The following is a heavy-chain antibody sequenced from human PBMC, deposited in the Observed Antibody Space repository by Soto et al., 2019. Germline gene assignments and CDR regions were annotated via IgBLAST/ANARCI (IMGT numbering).Heavy chain of an antibody. CDR1: GYKVSTWHNFTSYW. J-gene: IGHJ4*02. CDR2: IYPGDSDT. CDR3: ARHGRYGVSSIDY. Sequence: AESLNISCMGSGYKVSTWHNFTSYWIAWVRQMPGEGLEWMGIIYPGDSDTRYSPAFQGQVTSSADKSINSVYLQWNSLKASDTAMYDCARHGRYGVSSIDYWGQGALVTVCS. V-gene: IGHV5-51*01. D-gene: IGHD4-17*01.